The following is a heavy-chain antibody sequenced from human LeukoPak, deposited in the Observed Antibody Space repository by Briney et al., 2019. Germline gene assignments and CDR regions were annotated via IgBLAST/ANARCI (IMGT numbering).Heavy chain of an antibody. Sequence: GRSLRLSCAASGFTFSTYAMHWVRQAPGKGLEWVAVISYDGSNTYYADSVKGRFTFSRDNSKTTLYLLMNSLRAEDTAVYYCARDKDCSSTSCYNAFDIWGQGTMVTVS. CDR1: GFTFSTYA. V-gene: IGHV3-30*04. CDR2: ISYDGSNT. D-gene: IGHD2-2*02. CDR3: ARDKDCSSTSCYNAFDI. J-gene: IGHJ3*02.